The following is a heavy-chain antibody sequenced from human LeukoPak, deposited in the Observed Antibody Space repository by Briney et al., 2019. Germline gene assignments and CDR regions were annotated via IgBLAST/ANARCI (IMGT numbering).Heavy chain of an antibody. V-gene: IGHV3-23*01. D-gene: IGHD1-26*01. J-gene: IGHJ5*02. CDR2: IGGSGGNT. Sequence: GGSLRLSCAVSGLTFSNYAMSWVRQAPGKGLEWVSVIGGSGGNTYYADSVKGRFTISRDNSKNTLFLQMNSLRAEDSAVYYCAKGMSGSSPYNWFDPWGQGTLVTVSS. CDR3: AKGMSGSSPYNWFDP. CDR1: GLTFSNYA.